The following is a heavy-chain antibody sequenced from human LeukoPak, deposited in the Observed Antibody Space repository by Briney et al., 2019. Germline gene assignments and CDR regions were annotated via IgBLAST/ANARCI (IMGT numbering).Heavy chain of an antibody. CDR2: ISAYNGNT. D-gene: IGHD1-26*01. V-gene: IGHV1-18*01. Sequence: ASVKVSCKASGYTFTSYGISWVRQAPGQGLEWMGWISAYNGNTNYAQKLQGRVTMTTDTSTSTAYMELRSLRSDDTAVYYCARGKNSGSYSHAFDIWGQGTMVTVSS. CDR1: GYTFTSYG. J-gene: IGHJ3*02. CDR3: ARGKNSGSYSHAFDI.